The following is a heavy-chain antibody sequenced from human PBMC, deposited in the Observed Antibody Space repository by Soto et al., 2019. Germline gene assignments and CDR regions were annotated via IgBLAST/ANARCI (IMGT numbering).Heavy chain of an antibody. CDR1: GDSGSSDTAA. CDR3: ARAKEYTSSSGMDV. V-gene: IGHV6-1*01. CDR2: TYYRSKWYN. Sequence: PSQTLSLTCAISGDSGSSDTAAWNWIRQSPSRGLEWLGRTYYRSKWYNDYAVSVKSRITLNPDTSKNHFSLQLNSLTPEDTAVYYCARAKEYTSSSGMDVWGQGITVTVSS. D-gene: IGHD6-6*01. J-gene: IGHJ6*01.